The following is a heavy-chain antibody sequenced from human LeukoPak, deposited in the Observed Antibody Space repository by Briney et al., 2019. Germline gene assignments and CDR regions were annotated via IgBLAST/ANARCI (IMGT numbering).Heavy chain of an antibody. J-gene: IGHJ4*02. CDR1: GYAFTTYG. V-gene: IGHV1-18*01. Sequence: ASVKVSFRASGYAFTTYGFNWLRPAPGQGLEWMGWISSSNGNTNFAQDFLGRLTMTTDTSTTTAYMELRSLRSDATAVSYCVRDEYYEVAYWGQGTLVTVSP. CDR2: ISSSNGNT. D-gene: IGHD3-22*01. CDR3: VRDEYYEVAY.